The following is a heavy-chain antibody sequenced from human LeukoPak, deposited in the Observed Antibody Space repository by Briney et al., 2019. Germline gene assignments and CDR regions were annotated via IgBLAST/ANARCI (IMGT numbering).Heavy chain of an antibody. CDR3: ARVDYVWGSSYYYYYYMDV. CDR1: GGSLSSGSYY. V-gene: IGHV4-61*02. Sequence: SKTLSLTCTVSGGSLSSGSYYWSWIRQPAGKGLEWIGRIYTSGSTNYNPSLKSRVTISVDTSKNQFSLKLSSVTAADTAVYYCARVDYVWGSSYYYYYYMDVWGKGTTVTVSS. J-gene: IGHJ6*03. CDR2: IYTSGST. D-gene: IGHD3-16*01.